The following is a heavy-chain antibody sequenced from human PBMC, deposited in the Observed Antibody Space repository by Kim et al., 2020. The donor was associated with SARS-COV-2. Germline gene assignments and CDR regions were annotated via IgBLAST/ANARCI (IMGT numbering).Heavy chain of an antibody. V-gene: IGHV3-48*03. J-gene: IGHJ6*02. CDR3: ARKAAAGLYYYSYYGMDV. Sequence: KGRVTISRDNAKNSLYLQVNSLRAEDTPVYYCARKAAAGLYYYSYYGMDVWGQGTTVTVSS. D-gene: IGHD6-13*01.